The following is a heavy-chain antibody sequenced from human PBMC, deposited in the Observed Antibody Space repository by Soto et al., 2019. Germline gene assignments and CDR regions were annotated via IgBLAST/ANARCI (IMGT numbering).Heavy chain of an antibody. CDR3: ASAGSTWRYFFDY. CDR2: VYYSGTT. J-gene: IGHJ4*02. V-gene: IGHV4-59*01. D-gene: IGHD6-13*01. Sequence: QVQLQESGPGLVKPSETLSLTCTVSGGSISSYYWTWIRQPPGKGLEWVGYVYYSGTTYYNPSLQSRVTISVDTSKNQFSLKVKSVTAADTAIYYCASAGSTWRYFFDYWGQGSLVTVSS. CDR1: GGSISSYY.